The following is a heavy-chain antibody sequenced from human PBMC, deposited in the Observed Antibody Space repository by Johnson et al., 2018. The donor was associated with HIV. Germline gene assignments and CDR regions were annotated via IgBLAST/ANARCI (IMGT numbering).Heavy chain of an antibody. V-gene: IGHV3-9*01. J-gene: IGHJ3*02. CDR2: ISWNSGSI. CDR1: GFTFDDYA. CDR3: ARWVGDIVVVPAAADACDI. D-gene: IGHD2-2*01. Sequence: VQLVESGGGLVQPGRSLRLSCAASGFTFDDYAMHWVRQAPGKGLEWVSGISWNSGSIGYADSVKGRFTISRDNAKNSLYLQMNSLRAEDTALYYCARWVGDIVVVPAAADACDIWGQGTMVTVSS.